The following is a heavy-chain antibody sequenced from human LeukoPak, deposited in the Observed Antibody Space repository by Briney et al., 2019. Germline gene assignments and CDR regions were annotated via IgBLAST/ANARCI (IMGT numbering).Heavy chain of an antibody. V-gene: IGHV3-9*01. CDR3: AKGSGYDTSTWFDP. D-gene: IGHD5-12*01. CDR2: ISSNSGRT. Sequence: PGGSLRLSCAASGFIFNDKAMHWVRQAPGKGLEWVSSISSNSGRTDYADSVKGRFTISRDNAKSSLYLQMNSLRVEDTALYYCAKGSGYDTSTWFDPWGQGTLVTVSS. J-gene: IGHJ5*02. CDR1: GFIFNDKA.